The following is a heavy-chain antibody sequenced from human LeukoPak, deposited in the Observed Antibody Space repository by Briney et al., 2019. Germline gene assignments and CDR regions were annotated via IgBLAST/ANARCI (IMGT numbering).Heavy chain of an antibody. Sequence: ASVKVSCKASGYTFTSYGISWVRQAPGQGLEWMGWISAYNGNTNYAQKLQGRVTMTTDTSTSTAYMELRSLRSDDTAVYYCARQDQQLVLRNWYFDLWGRGTLVTVSS. J-gene: IGHJ2*01. CDR1: GYTFTSYG. CDR3: ARQDQQLVLRNWYFDL. CDR2: ISAYNGNT. D-gene: IGHD6-13*01. V-gene: IGHV1-18*01.